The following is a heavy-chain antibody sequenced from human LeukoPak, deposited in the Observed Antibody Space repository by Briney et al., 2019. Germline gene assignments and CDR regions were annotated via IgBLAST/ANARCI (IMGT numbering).Heavy chain of an antibody. CDR2: ISSSSSYI. CDR3: ARDGYDTGAFDI. D-gene: IGHD5-12*01. CDR1: GFTFSSYS. V-gene: IGHV3-21*01. J-gene: IGHJ3*02. Sequence: PGGSLRLSCAASGFTFSSYSMNWVRQAPGKGLKWVSSISSSSSYIYYADSVKGRFTISRDNAKNSLYLQMNSLRAEDTAVYYCARDGYDTGAFDIWGQGTMVTVSS.